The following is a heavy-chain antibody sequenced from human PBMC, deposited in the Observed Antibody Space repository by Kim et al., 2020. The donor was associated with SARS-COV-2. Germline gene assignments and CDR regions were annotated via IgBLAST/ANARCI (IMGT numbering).Heavy chain of an antibody. CDR2: IYHSGNT. CDR3: ARGVPPDY. Sequence: SETLSPTCSVSGYLISTGYYWGWIRQPPGKGLEWIGRIYHSGNTYYNPSLKSRVTISVDTSKNQFSLNLYSVTAADTAMYYCARGVPPDYWGQGALVTVSS. V-gene: IGHV4-38-2*02. J-gene: IGHJ4*02. CDR1: GYLISTGYY.